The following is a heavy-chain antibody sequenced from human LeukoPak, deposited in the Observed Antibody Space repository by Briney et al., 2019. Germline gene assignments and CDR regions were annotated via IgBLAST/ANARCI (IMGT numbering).Heavy chain of an antibody. Sequence: GGSLRLSCAASGFAFSSYGINWVRQAPGKGLERASVINDSGTSTFSADSVKGRFTISRDNSRNTLYLQMSSLRGEDTALYYCARSLKWNLVGFDYWGQGTLVTVSS. CDR3: ARSLKWNLVGFDY. CDR1: GFAFSSYG. CDR2: INDSGTST. V-gene: IGHV3-23*01. J-gene: IGHJ4*02. D-gene: IGHD1-1*01.